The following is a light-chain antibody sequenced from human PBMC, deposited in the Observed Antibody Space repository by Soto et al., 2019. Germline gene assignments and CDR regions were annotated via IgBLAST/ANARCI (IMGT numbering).Light chain of an antibody. Sequence: DIVLTQSPGTLSLSPGERATLSCRASQSVNSSYLAWYQQKPGQAPRLLIYGASSRATGIPDRFSGSGSGTDFTLTISRLEPKDFAVYYCQQYGRSPPMYTFGQGTKLEIK. CDR1: QSVNSSY. J-gene: IGKJ2*01. CDR2: GAS. V-gene: IGKV3-20*01. CDR3: QQYGRSPPMYT.